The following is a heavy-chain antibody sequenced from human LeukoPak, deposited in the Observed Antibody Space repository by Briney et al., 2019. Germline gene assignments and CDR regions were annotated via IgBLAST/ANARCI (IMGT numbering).Heavy chain of an antibody. CDR2: IWNDGSTK. CDR3: ARDMHLNCFDP. D-gene: IGHD2-2*01. J-gene: IGHJ5*02. CDR1: GFTFSTYG. V-gene: IGHV3-33*01. Sequence: GGSLRLSCAASGFTFSTYGMHWVRQAPGKGLEWVAVIWNDGSTKYYVDSVKGRFTISRDNSKNTLYLQMNSLRAEDTAVYYCARDMHLNCFDPWGQGTLVTVSS.